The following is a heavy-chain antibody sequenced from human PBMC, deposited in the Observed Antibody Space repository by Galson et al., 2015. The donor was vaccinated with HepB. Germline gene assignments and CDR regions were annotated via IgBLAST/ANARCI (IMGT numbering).Heavy chain of an antibody. D-gene: IGHD3-22*01. CDR1: GFTFSSYS. CDR3: ARDGLIRSTYYHDSSGYQSNWFDP. CDR2: ISSSSSTI. Sequence: SLRLSCAASGFTFSSYSMNWVRQAPGKGLEWVSYISSSSSTIYYADSVKGRFTISRDNAKNSLYLQMNSLRAEDTAVYYCARDGLIRSTYYHDSSGYQSNWFDPWGQGTLVTVPS. V-gene: IGHV3-48*01. J-gene: IGHJ5*02.